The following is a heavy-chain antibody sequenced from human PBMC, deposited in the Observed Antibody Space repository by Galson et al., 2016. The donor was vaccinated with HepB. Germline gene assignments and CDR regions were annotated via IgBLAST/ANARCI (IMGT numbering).Heavy chain of an antibody. CDR1: GGSISSSSYY. J-gene: IGHJ4*02. CDR3: AGAVRVDTSDSDPQPLDY. CDR2: VYYSGST. V-gene: IGHV4-39*01. D-gene: IGHD3-22*01. Sequence: SETLSLTCTVSGGSISSSSYYWGWIRQPPGKGLEWIGSVYYSGSTYYTPSLKRRVTISGDTSKNQFSLKLSSVTAADTAVYYCAGAVRVDTSDSDPQPLDYWGQGTLVTVSP.